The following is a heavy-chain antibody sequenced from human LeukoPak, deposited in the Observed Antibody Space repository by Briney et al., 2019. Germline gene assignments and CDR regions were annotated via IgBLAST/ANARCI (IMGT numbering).Heavy chain of an antibody. Sequence: SQTLSLTCAVSGGSISSGGFSWRWIRQPPGKGLEWIGYIYHSGSTYYNPSLKSRVTISVGRSKNQFSLKLSSATAADTAVYYCARALPYYYDSSGYYYVSAFDIWGQGTMVTVSS. CDR3: ARALPYYYDSSGYYYVSAFDI. D-gene: IGHD3-22*01. V-gene: IGHV4-30-2*01. CDR1: GGSISSGGFS. CDR2: IYHSGST. J-gene: IGHJ3*02.